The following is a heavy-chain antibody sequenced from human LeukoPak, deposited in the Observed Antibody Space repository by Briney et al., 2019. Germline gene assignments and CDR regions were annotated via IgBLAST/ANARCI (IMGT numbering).Heavy chain of an antibody. CDR3: ARDPDEAHCSSTSCRRAWFDP. J-gene: IGHJ5*02. D-gene: IGHD2-2*01. CDR1: GGTFSSYA. CDR2: IIPIFGIA. Sequence: SVKVSCKASGGTFSSYAISWVRQAPGQGLEWMGRIIPIFGIANYARKFQGRVTITADKSTSTAYMELSSLRSEDTAVYYCARDPDEAHCSSTSCRRAWFDPWGQGTLVTVSS. V-gene: IGHV1-69*04.